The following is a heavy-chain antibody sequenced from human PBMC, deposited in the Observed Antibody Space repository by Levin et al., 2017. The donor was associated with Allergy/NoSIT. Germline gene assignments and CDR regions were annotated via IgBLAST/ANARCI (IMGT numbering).Heavy chain of an antibody. D-gene: IGHD3-10*01. Sequence: PGGSLRLSCAASGFTFSSYAMSWVRQAPGKGLEWVSAISRSGGSTYYADSVKGRFTISRDNSKDTLYLQMNSLRAEDTALYYCAKVFSISAYYLDYWGQGTLVTVAS. CDR2: ISRSGGST. V-gene: IGHV3-23*01. J-gene: IGHJ4*02. CDR1: GFTFSSYA. CDR3: AKVFSISAYYLDY.